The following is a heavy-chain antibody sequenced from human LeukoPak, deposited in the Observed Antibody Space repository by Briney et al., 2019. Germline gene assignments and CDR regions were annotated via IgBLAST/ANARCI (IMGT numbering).Heavy chain of an antibody. V-gene: IGHV3-30*03. D-gene: IGHD6-19*01. CDR3: ARVGAGTAYYYYYMDV. CDR2: ISYDGSDK. J-gene: IGHJ6*03. CDR1: GFTFSSYG. Sequence: GGSLRLSCAASGFTFSSYGMHWVRQAPGKGLEWVAVISYDGSDKYYADSVKGRFTISRDNSKSTLYLQMNSLRAEDTAVYYCARVGAGTAYYYYYMDVWGKGTTVTISS.